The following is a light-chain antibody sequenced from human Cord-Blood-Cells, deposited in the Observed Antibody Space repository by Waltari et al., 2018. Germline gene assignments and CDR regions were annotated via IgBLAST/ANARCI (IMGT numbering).Light chain of an antibody. J-gene: IGLJ1*01. Sequence: QSALTQPASVSGSPGQSITISCTGTSRHVGGSHYVSWYQPYPGKAPKLMIYEVSNRPSGVSNRFSGSKSGNTASLTISGLQAEDEADYYCSSYTSSSTYVFGTGTKVTVL. CDR3: SSYTSSSTYV. V-gene: IGLV2-14*01. CDR1: SRHVGGSHY. CDR2: EVS.